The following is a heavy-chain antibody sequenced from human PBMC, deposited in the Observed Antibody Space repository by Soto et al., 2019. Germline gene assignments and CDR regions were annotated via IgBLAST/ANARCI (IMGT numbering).Heavy chain of an antibody. D-gene: IGHD4-17*01. CDR2: IIPILGIA. CDR3: ARGDYGDDEYYYYRDV. CDR1: GGTFSSYT. J-gene: IGHJ6*03. Sequence: SVKVSCKASGGTFSSYTISWVRQAPGQGLEWMGRIIPILGIANYTQKFQGRVTITADKSTSTAYMELSSLRSEDTAGYYCARGDYGDDEYYYYRDVWGKGTTDTVSS. V-gene: IGHV1-69*02.